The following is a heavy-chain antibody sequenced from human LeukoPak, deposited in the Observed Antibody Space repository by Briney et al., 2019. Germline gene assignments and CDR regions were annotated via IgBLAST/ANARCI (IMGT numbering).Heavy chain of an antibody. V-gene: IGHV4-38-2*02. J-gene: IGHJ4*02. Sequence: NPSATLSLTYTVSGDSISSGNYWGWIRQPPGKGLEWIGSIFHTGSTYFNLSLKSRVTISVDTSKNQFSLRLSSVTAADTAVYYCARAVGYYFDNSGPSKTFDYWGQGTLVTVSS. CDR2: IFHTGST. CDR3: ARAVGYYFDNSGPSKTFDY. CDR1: GDSISSGNY. D-gene: IGHD3-22*01.